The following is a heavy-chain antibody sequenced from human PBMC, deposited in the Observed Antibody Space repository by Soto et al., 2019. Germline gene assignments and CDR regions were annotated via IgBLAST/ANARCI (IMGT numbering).Heavy chain of an antibody. CDR3: ARGFRGSYRYFDY. Sequence: SETLSLTCSVSGGSISSSKWWSWVRQPPGKGLEWIGEIYHSGSTNYNPSLKSRVTISVDKSKNQFSLKLSSVTAADTAVYYCARGFRGSYRYFDYWGQGTLVTVSS. V-gene: IGHV4-4*02. CDR2: IYHSGST. D-gene: IGHD1-26*01. CDR1: GGSISSSKW. J-gene: IGHJ4*02.